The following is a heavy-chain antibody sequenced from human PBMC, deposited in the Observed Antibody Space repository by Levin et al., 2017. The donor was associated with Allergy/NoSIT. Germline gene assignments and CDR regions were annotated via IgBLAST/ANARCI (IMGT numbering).Heavy chain of an antibody. D-gene: IGHD2-15*01. Sequence: GESLKISCAASGFTFSTYGMHWVRQAPGKGLEWVSVISYDGSNEYYADSVKGRFTISRDNSKNTLYLQMNSLRAEDTAVYYCEKDLTNTGYCSGGSCYRLDYWGQGNLVTVSS. CDR1: GFTFSTYG. V-gene: IGHV3-30*18. J-gene: IGHJ4*02. CDR3: EKDLTNTGYCSGGSCYRLDY. CDR2: ISYDGSNE.